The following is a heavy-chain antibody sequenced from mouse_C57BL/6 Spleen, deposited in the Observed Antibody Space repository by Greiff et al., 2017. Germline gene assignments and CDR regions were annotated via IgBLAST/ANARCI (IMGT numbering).Heavy chain of an antibody. CDR2: IDPETGGT. Sequence: VKLQESGAELVRPGASVTLSCKASGYTFTDYEMHWVKQTPVHGLEWIGAIDPETGGTAYNQKFKGKAILTADKSSSTAYMELRSLTSEDSAVYYCTRGDGLDYWGQGTTLTVSS. CDR1: GYTFTDYE. J-gene: IGHJ2*01. D-gene: IGHD2-3*01. V-gene: IGHV1-15*01. CDR3: TRGDGLDY.